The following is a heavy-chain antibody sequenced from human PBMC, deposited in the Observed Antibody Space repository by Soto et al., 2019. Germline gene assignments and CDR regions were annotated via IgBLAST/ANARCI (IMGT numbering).Heavy chain of an antibody. V-gene: IGHV3-30*18. D-gene: IGHD3-22*01. J-gene: IGHJ5*02. CDR1: GFTFSSYG. CDR3: AKDPASGIVVVIPFDP. CDR2: ISYDGNKK. Sequence: PGGSLRLSCAASGFTFSSYGMHWVRQAPGKGLEWVAIISYDGNKKYYGDSVKGRFTISRDNSKNTLYLEMNSLRAEDTAVYYCAKDPASGIVVVIPFDPWGQGT.